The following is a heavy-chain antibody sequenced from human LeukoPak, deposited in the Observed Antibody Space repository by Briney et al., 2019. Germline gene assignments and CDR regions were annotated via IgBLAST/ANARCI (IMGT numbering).Heavy chain of an antibody. Sequence: AGGSLRLSCAASGFTFSSYGMHWVRQAPGKGLEWVAVISYDGSNKYYADSVKGRFTISRDNSKNTLYLQMNSLRAEDTAVYYCARDLLVTKYYFDYWGQGTLVTVSS. CDR3: ARDLLVTKYYFDY. V-gene: IGHV3-30*03. J-gene: IGHJ4*02. CDR1: GFTFSSYG. CDR2: ISYDGSNK. D-gene: IGHD4-23*01.